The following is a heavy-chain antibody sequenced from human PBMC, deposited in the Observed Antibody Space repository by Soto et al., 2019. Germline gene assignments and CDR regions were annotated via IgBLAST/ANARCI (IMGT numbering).Heavy chain of an antibody. CDR3: AREAGSGDYFDY. D-gene: IGHD1-26*01. V-gene: IGHV4-31*03. CDR1: GGSISSTGYF. J-gene: IGHJ4*02. CDR2: IFYSGST. Sequence: QVQLQESGPGLVKPSQTLSLTCTFSGGSISSTGYFWTWIRQHPGKGLEWIGYIFYSGSTFHNPSLKSRVTISVDTSKSQFSLELSSVTAADTAVYYCAREAGSGDYFDYWGQGTLVTVSS.